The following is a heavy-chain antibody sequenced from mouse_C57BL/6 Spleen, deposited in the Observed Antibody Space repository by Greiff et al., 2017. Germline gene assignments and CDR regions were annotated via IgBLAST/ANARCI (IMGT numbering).Heavy chain of an antibody. V-gene: IGHV2-2*01. CDR1: GFSLTSYC. J-gene: IGHJ4*01. CDR3: AKAPPLDSLYYAMDD. Sequence: VQVVESGPGLVQPSQSLSITCTASGFSLTSYCVHWVRQSPGKGLEWLGVIWSGGSTDYNAAFISRLGISKDDSKSQVSFKMNSLQADDTAIYYCAKAPPLDSLYYAMDDWGKGASVTVS. D-gene: IGHD6-1*01. CDR2: IWSGGST.